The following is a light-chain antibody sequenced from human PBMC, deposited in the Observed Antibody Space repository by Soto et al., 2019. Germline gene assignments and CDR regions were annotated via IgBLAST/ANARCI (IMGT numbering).Light chain of an antibody. Sequence: DIQLTQSPSFVSASVGDRVAITCRASQGISTYLAWYQQKPGKAPKLLIYATSTLQRRVPSRFSGSGSGTEFTLTINSLQPEDFATYYCQQLNNYPITFGQGTRLDIK. CDR3: QQLNNYPIT. J-gene: IGKJ5*01. CDR1: QGISTY. CDR2: ATS. V-gene: IGKV1-9*01.